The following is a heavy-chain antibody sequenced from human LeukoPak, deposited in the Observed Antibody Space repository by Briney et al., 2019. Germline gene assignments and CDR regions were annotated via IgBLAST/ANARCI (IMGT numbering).Heavy chain of an antibody. V-gene: IGHV3-11*04. D-gene: IGHD2-2*01. Sequence: GGSLRLSCAASGFTFSDYYLSWIRQAPGKGLEWVSYISSSGSSIYYADSVKGRFTISRDNAKNSLFLQMNSLRAEDTAVYYCARGRGHCSSSSCAYYNYYMDVWGKGTTVTVSS. J-gene: IGHJ6*03. CDR2: ISSSGSSI. CDR1: GFTFSDYY. CDR3: ARGRGHCSSSSCAYYNYYMDV.